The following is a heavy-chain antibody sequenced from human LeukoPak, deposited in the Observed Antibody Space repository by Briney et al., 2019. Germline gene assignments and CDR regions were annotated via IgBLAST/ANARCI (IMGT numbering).Heavy chain of an antibody. D-gene: IGHD3-22*01. J-gene: IGHJ4*02. Sequence: TGGSLRLSCAASGFTFSNYAMYWVRQAPGKGLEWVSAISGSDANTYYADSVKGRFTISRDNSKNTLYLQMNSLRAEDTAVYYCAKGQNYYDSSAFDYWGQGTLVTVSS. CDR2: ISGSDANT. CDR3: AKGQNYYDSSAFDY. V-gene: IGHV3-23*01. CDR1: GFTFSNYA.